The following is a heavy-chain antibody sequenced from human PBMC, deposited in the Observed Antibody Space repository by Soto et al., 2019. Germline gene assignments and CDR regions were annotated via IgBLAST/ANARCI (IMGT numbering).Heavy chain of an antibody. CDR1: GFTLTTYA. J-gene: IGHJ5*02. CDR2: ISGSGANT. D-gene: IGHD3-22*01. CDR3: SKGHHISGYYDRLDP. Sequence: GGSLRLSCAASGFTLTTYAMSWVRQAPGKGLEWVSGISGSGANTYYADSVRGRFTVSRDYSENTLYLQMDNLRAEDTALYYCSKGHHISGYYDRLDPWGQGTLVTVSS. V-gene: IGHV3-23*01.